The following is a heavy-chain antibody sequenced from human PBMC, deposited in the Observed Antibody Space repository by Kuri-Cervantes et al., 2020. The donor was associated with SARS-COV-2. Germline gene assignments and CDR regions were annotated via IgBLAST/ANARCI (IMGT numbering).Heavy chain of an antibody. D-gene: IGHD5-18*01. V-gene: IGHV3-48*02. CDR3: ARDSRGYSYGYGHLFDY. Sequence: GGSLRLSCAASGFTFSSYSMNWVRQAPGKGLEWVSYISSSSSTIYYADPVKGRFTISRDNAKNSLYLQMNSLRDEDTAVYYCARDSRGYSYGYGHLFDYWGQGTLVTVSS. J-gene: IGHJ4*02. CDR2: ISSSSSTI. CDR1: GFTFSSYS.